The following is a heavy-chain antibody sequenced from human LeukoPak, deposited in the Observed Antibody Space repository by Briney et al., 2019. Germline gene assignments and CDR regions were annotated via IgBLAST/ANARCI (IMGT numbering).Heavy chain of an antibody. CDR3: ARSPSGYYLGRFDP. Sequence: SETLSLTCTVSGGSIGSSTYYWGWIRQPPGKGLEWIGSIYYSGGTYYNPSLKSRVTISVDTSKNQFSLKLSSVTAADTAVYYCARSPSGYYLGRFDPWGQGTLVTVSS. J-gene: IGHJ5*02. D-gene: IGHD3-22*01. CDR2: IYYSGGT. V-gene: IGHV4-39*07. CDR1: GGSIGSSTYY.